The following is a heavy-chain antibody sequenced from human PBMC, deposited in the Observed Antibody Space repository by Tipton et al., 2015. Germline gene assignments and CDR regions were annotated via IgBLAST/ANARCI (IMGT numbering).Heavy chain of an antibody. J-gene: IGHJ4*02. CDR3: ARLPPPELRYFDWLSHFDY. D-gene: IGHD3-9*01. V-gene: IGHV4-39*01. CDR2: IYYSGNT. CDR1: GGSISSSSYY. Sequence: TLSLTCTVSGGSISSSSYYWGWIRQPPGQGLEWIGTIYYSGNTYCNPSLKSRVTISVDTSKNQFSLKLSSVTAADTAVYYCARLPPPELRYFDWLSHFDYWGQGTVVTVSS.